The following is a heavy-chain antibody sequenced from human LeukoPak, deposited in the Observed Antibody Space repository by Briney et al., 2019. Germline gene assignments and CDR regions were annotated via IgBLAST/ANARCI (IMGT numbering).Heavy chain of an antibody. CDR1: GFTFSSYA. CDR2: ISGSGGST. CDR3: AKEVSVTTMGIFDY. D-gene: IGHD4-11*01. V-gene: IGHV3-23*01. J-gene: IGHJ4*02. Sequence: GGSLRLSCAASGFTFSSYAMSWVRRAPGKGLEWVSAISGSGGSTYYADSVKGRFTISRDNSKNTLYLQMNSLRAGDTAVYYCAKEVSVTTMGIFDYWGQGTLVTVSS.